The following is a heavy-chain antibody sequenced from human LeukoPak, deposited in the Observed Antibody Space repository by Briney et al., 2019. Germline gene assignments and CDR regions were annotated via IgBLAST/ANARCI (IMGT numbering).Heavy chain of an antibody. CDR2: VSNSGTT. Sequence: SETLSLTGTGSGGSISTYYWSWIRQPPGKGLQGIGYVSNSGTTNCNPSLKSRVNISVDTSKNQFSLKLSSVTAADTAVYYCARVGSFCMDVWGKGTTVTVSS. CDR1: GGSISTYY. J-gene: IGHJ6*03. V-gene: IGHV4-59*01. CDR3: ARVGSFCMDV.